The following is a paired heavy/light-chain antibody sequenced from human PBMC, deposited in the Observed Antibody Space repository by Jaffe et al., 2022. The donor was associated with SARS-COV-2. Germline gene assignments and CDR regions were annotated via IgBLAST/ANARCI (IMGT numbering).Heavy chain of an antibody. CDR3: TTKLIKIGVVIKGWWERYGMDV. CDR1: GFTFSNAW. Sequence: EVQLVESGGGLVKPGGSLRLSCAASGFTFSNAWMSWVRQAPGKGLEWVGRIKSKTDGGTTDYAAPVKGRFTISRDDSKNTLYLQMNSLKTEDTAVYYCTTKLIKIGVVIKGWWERYGMDVWGQGTTVTVSS. J-gene: IGHJ6*02. V-gene: IGHV3-15*01. D-gene: IGHD3-3*01. CDR2: IKSKTDGGTT.
Light chain of an antibody. V-gene: IGKV1-5*03. CDR1: QSISSW. J-gene: IGKJ1*01. CDR2: KAS. Sequence: DIQMTQSPSTLSASVGDRVTITCRASQSISSWLAWYQQKPGKAPKLLIYKASSLESGVPSRFSGSGSGTEFTLTISSLQPDDFATYYCQQYNSYSETFGQGTKVEIK. CDR3: QQYNSYSET.